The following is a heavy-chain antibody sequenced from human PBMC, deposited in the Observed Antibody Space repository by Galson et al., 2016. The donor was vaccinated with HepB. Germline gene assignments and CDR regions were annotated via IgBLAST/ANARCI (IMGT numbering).Heavy chain of an antibody. Sequence: SVKVSCKASGYTFSNYGISWVRQAPGQELEWLGWISAHNGNTNYAQKFQGRVTMTIDTPTSTVYMELRSLRSDDTAVYYCARDWGEVARLVTGFWGQGTLVTVSS. CDR3: ARDWGEVARLVTGF. J-gene: IGHJ4*02. CDR1: GYTFSNYG. V-gene: IGHV1-18*01. D-gene: IGHD5-24*01. CDR2: ISAHNGNT.